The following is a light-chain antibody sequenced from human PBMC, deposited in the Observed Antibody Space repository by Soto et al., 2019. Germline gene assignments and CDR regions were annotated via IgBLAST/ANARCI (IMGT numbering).Light chain of an antibody. V-gene: IGKV3-15*01. J-gene: IGKJ1*01. Sequence: VLTQSPGTLSLSPGEIATLSCRASQSVSSSNLAWYQQKPGQAPRLLIYGASSRATGIPVRFSGSGSGTEFTLTISSLQSEDFAVYYCQQYNNWPRTFGQGTKVDTK. CDR1: QSVSSSN. CDR2: GAS. CDR3: QQYNNWPRT.